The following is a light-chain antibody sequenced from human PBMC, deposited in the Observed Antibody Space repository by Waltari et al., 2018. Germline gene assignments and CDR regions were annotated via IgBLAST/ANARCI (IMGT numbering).Light chain of an antibody. V-gene: IGKV1-39*01. J-gene: IGKJ2*01. CDR1: QNIRNY. Sequence: DIQMTQSPSSLSASVGDRVTITCRASQNIRNYLNWYQQKPGEAPKLLIYAASSLQSGVPPRFSGSGSGTDFSLTITRLRPEDFASYCCQQTYGTPPTFGQGTKLEIK. CDR2: AAS. CDR3: QQTYGTPPT.